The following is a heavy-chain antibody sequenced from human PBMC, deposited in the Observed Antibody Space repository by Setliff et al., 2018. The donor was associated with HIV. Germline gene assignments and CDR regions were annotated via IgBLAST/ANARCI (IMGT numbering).Heavy chain of an antibody. D-gene: IGHD3-10*01. Sequence: PSETLSLTCTVSGGSISNYYWSWIRQPPGKGLEWIGYIYNSGSTNYNPSLKSRVTISVDTSKSQFSLKLSSVAAADTAVYYCARDLLSGYYYGSGSYWDVWGKGTTVTVSS. CDR1: GGSISNYY. V-gene: IGHV4-4*08. CDR2: IYNSGST. CDR3: ARDLLSGYYYGSGSYWDV. J-gene: IGHJ6*04.